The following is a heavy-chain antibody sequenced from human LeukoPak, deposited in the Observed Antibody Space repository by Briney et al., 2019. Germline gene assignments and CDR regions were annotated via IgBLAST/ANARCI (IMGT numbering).Heavy chain of an antibody. CDR3: ARRLAVVTQEIDY. CDR2: IYYSGST. D-gene: IGHD4-23*01. CDR1: GGSISSSSYY. Sequence: SETLSLTCTVSGGSISSSSYYWGWIRQPPGKGLEWIGGIYYSGSTYYNPSLESRVTISVDTSKNQFSLKLSSVTAADTAVYYCARRLAVVTQEIDYWGQGTLSPSPQ. V-gene: IGHV4-39*01. J-gene: IGHJ4*02.